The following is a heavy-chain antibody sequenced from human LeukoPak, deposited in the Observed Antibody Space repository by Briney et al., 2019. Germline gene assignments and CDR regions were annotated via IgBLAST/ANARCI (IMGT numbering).Heavy chain of an antibody. CDR1: GGSISSYY. CDR3: ARDLGGDYYDSSGYYLEIPNNWFDP. D-gene: IGHD3-22*01. CDR2: IYTSGST. V-gene: IGHV4-4*07. Sequence: PSETLSLTCTVSGGSISSYYWSWIRQPAGKGLEWIGRIYTSGSTNYNPSLKSRVTMSVDTSKNQFSLKLSSVTAADTAVYYCARDLGGDYYDSSGYYLEIPNNWFDPWGQGTLVTVSS. J-gene: IGHJ5*02.